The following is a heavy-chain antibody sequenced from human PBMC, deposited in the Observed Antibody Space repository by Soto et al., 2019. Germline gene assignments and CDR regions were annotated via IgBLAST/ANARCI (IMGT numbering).Heavy chain of an antibody. D-gene: IGHD1-26*01. V-gene: IGHV1-2*02. CDR2: INPKTAAT. CDR1: GYTFSDYF. CDR3: ARIKWGLDYYSGMDV. Sequence: QVQLVQSGAEVRKSGASVKVSCKASGYTFSDYFIQWLRQAPGQGLEWVAWINPKTAATNYAKKFQDRVTATSDTSFSTAYLKLTRLRPDDTALYYCARIKWGLDYYSGMDVWGQGTAVSVSS. J-gene: IGHJ6*02.